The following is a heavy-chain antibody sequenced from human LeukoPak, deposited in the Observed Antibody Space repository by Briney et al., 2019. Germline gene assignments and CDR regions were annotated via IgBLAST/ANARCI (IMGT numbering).Heavy chain of an antibody. Sequence: GGSLRLSCDTSGFTFRVFWMSWVRQAPGKGLEWVATIKQDGSEKYYLDSVKGRFTISRDNAQNSLSVQMNRLRAEDTAVYYCARGAYDYVWGSYRYSGEVFDYWGQGTLVTVSS. CDR3: ARGAYDYVWGSYRYSGEVFDY. J-gene: IGHJ4*02. V-gene: IGHV3-7*01. CDR1: GFTFRVFW. D-gene: IGHD3-16*02. CDR2: IKQDGSEK.